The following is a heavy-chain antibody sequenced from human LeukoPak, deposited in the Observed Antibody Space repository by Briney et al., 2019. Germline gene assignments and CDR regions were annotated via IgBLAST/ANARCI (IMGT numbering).Heavy chain of an antibody. D-gene: IGHD1-1*01. V-gene: IGHV1-2*04. CDR3: ARGNNWNDLKFDY. Sequence: GASVKVSCKASGYTFTGYYMHWVRQAPGQGLEWMGWINPNSGGTNYAQKFQGWVTMTRDTSISTAYMELSRLRSDDTAVYYCARGNNWNDLKFDYRGQGTLVTVSS. J-gene: IGHJ4*02. CDR2: INPNSGGT. CDR1: GYTFTGYY.